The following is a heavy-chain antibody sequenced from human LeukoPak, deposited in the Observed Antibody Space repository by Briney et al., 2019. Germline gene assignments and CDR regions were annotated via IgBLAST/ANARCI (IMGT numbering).Heavy chain of an antibody. D-gene: IGHD2-21*02. CDR3: ARMTLHAFDI. V-gene: IGHV4-39*07. Sequence: SETLSLTCTVSGGSISSSSYYWGWIRQPPGKGLEWIGSIYYSGSTYYNPSLKSRVTISVDTSKNQFSLKLSSVTAADTAVYYCARMTLHAFDIWGQGTMVTVSS. CDR2: IYYSGST. CDR1: GGSISSSSYY. J-gene: IGHJ3*02.